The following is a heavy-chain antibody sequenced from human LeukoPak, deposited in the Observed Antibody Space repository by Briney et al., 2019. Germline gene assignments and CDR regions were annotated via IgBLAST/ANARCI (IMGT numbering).Heavy chain of an antibody. D-gene: IGHD3-9*01. V-gene: IGHV3-33*08. CDR3: ARWGSGYYNLDY. CDR2: IWYDGSNK. J-gene: IGHJ4*02. Sequence: GGSLGLSCAASGFTFSNYAMSWVRQAPGKGLEWVAIIWYDGSNKYYADSVKGRFTISRDNSKNTLYLQMNSLRAEDTAVYYCARWGSGYYNLDYWGQGTLVTVSS. CDR1: GFTFSNYA.